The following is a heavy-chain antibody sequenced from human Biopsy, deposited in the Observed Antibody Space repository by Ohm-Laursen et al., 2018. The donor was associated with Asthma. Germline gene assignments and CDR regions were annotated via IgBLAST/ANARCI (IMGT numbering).Heavy chain of an antibody. CDR1: GYTFIGCH. CDR3: ARGQKSAGDRWFDP. D-gene: IGHD6-13*01. J-gene: IGHJ5*02. V-gene: IGHV1-2*06. CDR2: INPNSGGT. Sequence: ASVKVSCKVSGYTFIGCHIHWMRQAPGQGLEWMGRINPNSGGTNYAQKFQGRVTMTRDTSISTTYMEVSRLRSDDTAGYYCARGQKSAGDRWFDPWGQGTLVTVSS.